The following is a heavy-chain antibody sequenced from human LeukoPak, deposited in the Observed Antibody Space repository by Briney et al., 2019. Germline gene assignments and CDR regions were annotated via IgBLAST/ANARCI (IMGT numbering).Heavy chain of an antibody. Sequence: SETLSLTCTVSGGSISSGGYYWSWIRQPPGKGLEWIGYIYHSGSTYYNPSLKSRVTISVDRSKNQFSLKLSSVTAADTAVYYCAREFSEDYWYFDLWGRGTLVTVSS. CDR2: IYHSGST. D-gene: IGHD1-26*01. J-gene: IGHJ2*01. CDR1: GGSISSGGYY. CDR3: AREFSEDYWYFDL. V-gene: IGHV4-30-2*01.